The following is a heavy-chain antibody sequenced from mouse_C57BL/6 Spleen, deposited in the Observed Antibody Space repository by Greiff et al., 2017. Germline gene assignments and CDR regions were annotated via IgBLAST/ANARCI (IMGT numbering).Heavy chain of an antibody. J-gene: IGHJ2*01. Sequence: QVHVKQSGAELVRPGASVTLSCKASGYTFTDYEMHWVKQTPVHGLEWIGAIDPETGGTAYNQKFKGKAILTADKSSSTAYMELRSLTSEDSAVYYCTREEDWGDCDYWGQGTTLTVSS. V-gene: IGHV1-15*01. CDR1: GYTFTDYE. CDR2: IDPETGGT. D-gene: IGHD4-1*01. CDR3: TREEDWGDCDY.